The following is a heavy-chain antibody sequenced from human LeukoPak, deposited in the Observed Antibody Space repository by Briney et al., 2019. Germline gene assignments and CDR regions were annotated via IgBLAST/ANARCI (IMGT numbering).Heavy chain of an antibody. J-gene: IGHJ4*02. V-gene: IGHV1-18*04. CDR3: ARALLWFGEPSHIDY. CDR2: ITAYNDNT. D-gene: IGHD3-10*01. CDR1: GYTFTGYY. Sequence: ASVKVSCKASGYTFTGYYMHWVRQAPGQGLEWMGWITAYNDNTNYAQKLQGRVTMTTDTSTSTAYMELRSLRSDDTAVYYCARALLWFGEPSHIDYWGQGTLVAASS.